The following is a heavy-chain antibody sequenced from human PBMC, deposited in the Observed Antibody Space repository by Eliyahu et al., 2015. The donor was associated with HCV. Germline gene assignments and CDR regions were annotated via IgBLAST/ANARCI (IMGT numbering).Heavy chain of an antibody. V-gene: IGHV1-46*01. CDR1: GYTFTSYY. CDR2: INPSGGST. CDR3: AREMGRLELPDAFDI. Sequence: QVQLVQSGAEVKKPGASVKVSCKASGYTFTSYYMHWVRQAPGQGLEWMGIINPSGGSTSYAQKFQGRVTMTRDTSTSTVYMELSSLRSEDTAVYYCAREMGRLELPDAFDIWGQGTMVTVSS. D-gene: IGHD1-7*01. J-gene: IGHJ3*02.